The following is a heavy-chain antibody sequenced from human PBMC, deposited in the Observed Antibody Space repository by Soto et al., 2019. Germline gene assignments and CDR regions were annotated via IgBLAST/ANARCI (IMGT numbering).Heavy chain of an antibody. Sequence: QVQLVQSGAEVKKPGASVKVSCKASGYTFTSYGISWVRQAPGQGLEWMGWISAYNGNTNYAQKLQGRVTMTTDTSTSTAYMEVRSLRSDDTAVYYCARDWFRYCSGGSCYYFDCWGQGTLVTVSS. J-gene: IGHJ4*02. CDR1: GYTFTSYG. CDR3: ARDWFRYCSGGSCYYFDC. D-gene: IGHD2-15*01. CDR2: ISAYNGNT. V-gene: IGHV1-18*01.